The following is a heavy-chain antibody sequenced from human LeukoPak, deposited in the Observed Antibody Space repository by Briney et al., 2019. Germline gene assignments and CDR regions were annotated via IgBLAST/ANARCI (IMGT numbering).Heavy chain of an antibody. J-gene: IGHJ4*02. CDR3: ARHLSGTAMAHYFDF. CDR2: VYSSGST. Sequence: SETPSLTCSVSGDSISSARNYWGWIRQSPGKGLEWLASVYSSGSTHSNPSLTSRVSISIDMSKNQFSLKLYSVTASDAAIYYCARHLSGTAMAHYFDFWGQGTLVTVSS. CDR1: GDSISSARNY. D-gene: IGHD5-18*01. V-gene: IGHV4-39*01.